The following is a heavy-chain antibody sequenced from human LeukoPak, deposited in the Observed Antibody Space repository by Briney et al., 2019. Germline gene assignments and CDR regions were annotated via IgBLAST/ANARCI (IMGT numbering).Heavy chain of an antibody. V-gene: IGHV4-31*03. Sequence: SETLSLTCTVSGGSISSGSYYWNWIRQHPGRGLEWIGHIYYSGSTDYNPSLKSRVTISVDTSKNQFSLRLSSVTAADTAVYSCARGGDSSGYYPFDYWGQGTLLTVSS. CDR1: GGSISSGSYY. CDR2: IYYSGST. D-gene: IGHD3-22*01. CDR3: ARGGDSSGYYPFDY. J-gene: IGHJ4*02.